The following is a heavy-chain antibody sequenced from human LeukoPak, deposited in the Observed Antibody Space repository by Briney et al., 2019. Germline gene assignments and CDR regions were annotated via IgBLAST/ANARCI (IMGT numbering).Heavy chain of an antibody. CDR2: IKQDGSEK. V-gene: IGHV3-7*01. CDR3: ARLDSGSYYGDAFDI. J-gene: IGHJ3*02. Sequence: PGGSLRLSCAASGFTFSDYYMSWVRQAPGKGLEWVANIKQDGSEKYYVDSVKGRFTISRDNAKNSLYLQMNSLRAEDTAVYYCARLDSGSYYGDAFDIWGQGTMVTVSS. D-gene: IGHD1-26*01. CDR1: GFTFSDYY.